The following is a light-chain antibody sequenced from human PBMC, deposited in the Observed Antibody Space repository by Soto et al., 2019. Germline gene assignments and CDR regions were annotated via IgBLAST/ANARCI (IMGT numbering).Light chain of an antibody. CDR1: QSISDW. CDR2: KAS. J-gene: IGKJ1*01. Sequence: IQMTQSPSTLSASVGDRVTVTCRASQSISDWLAWYQQKPGKAPNLLIYKASSLESGVPSRFSGSGSGTEFTLTISSLQPDDVATYYCQQYATLWTFDQGTKVELK. CDR3: QQYATLWT. V-gene: IGKV1-5*03.